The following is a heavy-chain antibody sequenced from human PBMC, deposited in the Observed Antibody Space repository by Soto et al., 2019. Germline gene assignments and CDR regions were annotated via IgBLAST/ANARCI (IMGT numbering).Heavy chain of an antibody. J-gene: IGHJ5*02. V-gene: IGHV1-69*13. CDR1: GGTFSSYA. D-gene: IGHD4-17*01. CDR3: ARDSLGLNWFDP. Sequence: SVKVSCKASGGTFSSYAISWVRQAPGQGLEWMGGIIPIFGTANYAQKFQGRVTITADESTSTAYMELSSLRSEDTAVYYCARDSLGLNWFDPWGQGTLVTVSS. CDR2: IIPIFGTA.